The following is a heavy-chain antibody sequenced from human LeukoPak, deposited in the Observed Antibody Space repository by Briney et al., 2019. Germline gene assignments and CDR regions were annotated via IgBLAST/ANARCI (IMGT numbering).Heavy chain of an antibody. Sequence: GESLKISCETSGYSFTTYWIGWVRQMPGTGLEWVGAIYPDDSDSRYSPSFQGQVVISADRSIRTAYLQWNSLKTSGTALYYSVRHRGSSRTITRLDPWGQGTLVTVSS. V-gene: IGHV5-51*01. CDR1: GYSFTTYW. CDR3: VRHRGSSRTITRLDP. J-gene: IGHJ5*02. CDR2: IYPDDSDS. D-gene: IGHD4/OR15-4a*01.